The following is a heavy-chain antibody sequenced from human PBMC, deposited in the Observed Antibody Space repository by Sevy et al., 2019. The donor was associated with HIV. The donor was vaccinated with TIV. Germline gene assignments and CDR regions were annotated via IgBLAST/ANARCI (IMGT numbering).Heavy chain of an antibody. CDR1: GFTFSSYA. J-gene: IGHJ4*01. Sequence: GESLKISCAASGFTFSSYAMHWVRQAPGKGLEWVAVISYDGSNKYYADSVKGRFTISRDNSKNTLYLQMNSLRAEDTAVYYCARDFDSSGYYQHGGYWGHGTLVTVSS. D-gene: IGHD3-22*01. CDR2: ISYDGSNK. CDR3: ARDFDSSGYYQHGGY. V-gene: IGHV3-30-3*01.